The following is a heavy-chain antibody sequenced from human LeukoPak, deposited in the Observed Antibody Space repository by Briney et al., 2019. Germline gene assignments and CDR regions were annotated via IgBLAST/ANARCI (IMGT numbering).Heavy chain of an antibody. D-gene: IGHD3-3*01. CDR1: GFTFSSYW. V-gene: IGHV3-7*01. CDR3: ARDTSYYDFWSGYQFSFDY. J-gene: IGHJ4*02. CDR2: IKQDGSEK. Sequence: GGSLRLPCAASGFTFSSYWMSWVRQAPGKGLERVANIKQDGSEKYYVDSVKGRFTISRDNAKNSLYLQMNSLRAEDTAVYYCARDTSYYDFWSGYQFSFDYWGQGTLVTVSS.